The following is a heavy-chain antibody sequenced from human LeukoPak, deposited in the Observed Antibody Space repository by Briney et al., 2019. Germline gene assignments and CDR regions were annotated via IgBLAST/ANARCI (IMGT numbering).Heavy chain of an antibody. Sequence: GGSLRLSCAVSGFTFSGFWMSWSRQAPGKGLEWVASINSDGSEGYYADVVKGRFTISRDNAKNSLYLQINSLRAEDTAVHYCAKNYYDRSAHFDYWGQGTLVTVSS. CDR2: INSDGSEG. CDR1: GFTFSGFW. D-gene: IGHD3-22*01. V-gene: IGHV3-7*03. CDR3: AKNYYDRSAHFDY. J-gene: IGHJ4*02.